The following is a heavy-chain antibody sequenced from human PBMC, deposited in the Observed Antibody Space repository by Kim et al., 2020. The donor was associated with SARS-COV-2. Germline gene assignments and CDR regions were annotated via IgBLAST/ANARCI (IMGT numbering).Heavy chain of an antibody. CDR2: IWYDGSNK. CDR3: ARAGYSYGYPGDTYYFDY. J-gene: IGHJ4*02. V-gene: IGHV3-33*01. Sequence: GGSLRLSCAASGFTFSSYGMHWVRQAPGKGLEWVAVIWYDGSNKYYADSVKGRFTISRDNSKNTLYLQMNSLRAEDTAVYYCARAGYSYGYPGDTYYFDYWGQGTLVTVSS. CDR1: GFTFSSYG. D-gene: IGHD5-18*01.